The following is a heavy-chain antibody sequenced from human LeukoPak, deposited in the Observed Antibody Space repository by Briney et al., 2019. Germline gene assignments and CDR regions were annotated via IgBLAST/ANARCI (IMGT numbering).Heavy chain of an antibody. Sequence: WASVKVSCKASGGTFSSYAISWVRPAPGQGLEWMGGIIPIFGTANYAQKFQGRVTITADESTSTAYMELSSLRSEDTAVYYCARAGHLTYYDILTGYSAWVYWGQGTLVTVSS. D-gene: IGHD3-9*01. CDR1: GGTFSSYA. CDR3: ARAGHLTYYDILTGYSAWVY. J-gene: IGHJ4*02. V-gene: IGHV1-69*13. CDR2: IIPIFGTA.